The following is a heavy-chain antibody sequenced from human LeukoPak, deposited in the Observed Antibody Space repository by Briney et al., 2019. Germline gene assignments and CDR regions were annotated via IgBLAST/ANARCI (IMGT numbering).Heavy chain of an antibody. CDR3: ARDSGVDFWSGYPSYYYMDV. Sequence: SVKVSCKASGGTFSSYAISWVRQAPGQGLEWMGRIIPILGIANYAQKFQGRVTITTDESTSTAYMELSSLRSEDTAVYYCARDSGVDFWSGYPSYYYMDVWGKGTTVTVSS. CDR1: GGTFSSYA. D-gene: IGHD3-3*01. CDR2: IIPILGIA. V-gene: IGHV1-69*04. J-gene: IGHJ6*03.